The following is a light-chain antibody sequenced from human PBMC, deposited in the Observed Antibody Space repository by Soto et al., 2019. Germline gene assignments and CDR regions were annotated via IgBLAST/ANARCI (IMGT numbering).Light chain of an antibody. J-gene: IGKJ1*01. Sequence: EIVLTQSPGTLSLSPGEGATLSCRASQSVSRNYLAWYQQRPGQAPRLLIYTASNRATGIPARFSGSGSGTDFTLTISRLEPEDFAVYFCQRYDSSPLTFGQGTKVEI. CDR1: QSVSRNY. CDR3: QRYDSSPLT. CDR2: TAS. V-gene: IGKV3-20*01.